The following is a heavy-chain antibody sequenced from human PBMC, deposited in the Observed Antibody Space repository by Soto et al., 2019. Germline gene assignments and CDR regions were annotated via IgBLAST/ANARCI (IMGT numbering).Heavy chain of an antibody. CDR3: ARIGAGYYRYYYYGMDV. V-gene: IGHV4-34*01. CDR2: INHSGST. Sequence: ETLSLTGAVYGGCLSGYYWSWIRQPPGKGLEWIGEINHSGSTNYNPSLKSRVTISVDTSKNQFSLKLSSVTAADTAVYYCARIGAGYYRYYYYGMDVWGQGTTVTVSS. CDR1: GGCLSGYY. J-gene: IGHJ6*02. D-gene: IGHD3-9*01.